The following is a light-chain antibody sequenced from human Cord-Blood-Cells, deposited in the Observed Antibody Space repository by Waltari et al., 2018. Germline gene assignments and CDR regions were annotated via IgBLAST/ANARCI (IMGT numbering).Light chain of an antibody. V-gene: IGKV1-39*01. CDR3: QQSYSTPPT. J-gene: IGKJ4*01. CDR2: AAS. CDR1: QSISSY. Sequence: DIQMTQSPSPLSASVGERVTITCRASQSISSYLNWYQQKPGKAPKLLIYAASSLQSGVPSRFSGSGSGTDFTLTISSLQPEDFATYYCQQSYSTPPTFGGGTKVEIK.